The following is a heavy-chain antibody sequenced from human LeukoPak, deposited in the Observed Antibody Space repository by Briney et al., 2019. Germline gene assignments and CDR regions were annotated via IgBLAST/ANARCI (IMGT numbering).Heavy chain of an antibody. CDR3: ARDLMRGDSVVVPAAMGEGFSFDP. J-gene: IGHJ5*02. Sequence: PGGSLRLSCAASGFTFSSYAMHWVRQAPGKGLEWVAVISYDGSNKYYADSVKGRFTISRDNSKNTLYLQMNSLRAEDTAVYYCARDLMRGDSVVVPAAMGEGFSFDPWGQGTLVTVSS. D-gene: IGHD2-2*01. CDR2: ISYDGSNK. V-gene: IGHV3-30-3*01. CDR1: GFTFSSYA.